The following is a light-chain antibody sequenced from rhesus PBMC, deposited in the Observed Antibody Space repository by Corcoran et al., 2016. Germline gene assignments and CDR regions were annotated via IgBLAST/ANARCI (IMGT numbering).Light chain of an antibody. Sequence: DIQMTQSPSSLSASVGDKVTITCRASQGISSWLAWYQQKPGKAPKLLIYKASSLKSGVPSRFSGSGSGTDFTLTISSLQPEDCATYYCLQYSSSPWTFGQGTKVEIK. J-gene: IGKJ1*01. CDR2: KAS. V-gene: IGKV1-22*01. CDR1: QGISSW. CDR3: LQYSSSPWT.